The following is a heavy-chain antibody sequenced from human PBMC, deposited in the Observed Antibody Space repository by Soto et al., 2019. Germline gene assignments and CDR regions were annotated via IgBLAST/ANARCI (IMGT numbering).Heavy chain of an antibody. CDR1: GFTFRHYA. D-gene: IGHD4-17*01. CDR2: ISSGRGATI. J-gene: IGHJ4*02. CDR3: AKDQGEGGDYENLLPSD. Sequence: EVQLVESGGGLVQPGGSLRLSCAASGFTFRHYAMNWVRQAPGKGLVWVSGISSGRGATIRYAESVQGRFSISRDNSKNTLFLQMNNLRVDDTALYYCAKDQGEGGDYENLLPSDWGQGILVTVSS. V-gene: IGHV3-23*04.